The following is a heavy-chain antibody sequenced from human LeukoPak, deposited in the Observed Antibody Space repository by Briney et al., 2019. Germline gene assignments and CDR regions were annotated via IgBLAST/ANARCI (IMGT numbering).Heavy chain of an antibody. CDR1: GFPFTFA. J-gene: IGHJ4*01. V-gene: IGHV3-23*01. Sequence: SGGSLRLSCVASGFPFTFAMSWVRQAPGKGLEWVSTVSGSGADTYYADSVRGRFTISRDNSKNMLYLQMNSLRAEDTAVYYCAKGIYSSGWSYFDYWGHGTLVTVSS. D-gene: IGHD6-19*01. CDR2: VSGSGADT. CDR3: AKGIYSSGWSYFDY.